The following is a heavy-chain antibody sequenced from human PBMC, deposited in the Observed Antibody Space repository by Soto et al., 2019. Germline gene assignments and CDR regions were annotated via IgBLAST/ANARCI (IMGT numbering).Heavy chain of an antibody. Sequence: EVQLVESGGGLVQPGGSLRLSCAASGFTFSSYWMHWVRQAPGKGLVWVSCINSDGSSTSYADSVKGRFTISRDNAKNTLYLQMNSLRAEDTAVYYCVRTSLVVAAATREDYWGQGTLVTVSS. V-gene: IGHV3-74*01. J-gene: IGHJ4*02. CDR1: GFTFSSYW. D-gene: IGHD2-15*01. CDR3: VRTSLVVAAATREDY. CDR2: INSDGSST.